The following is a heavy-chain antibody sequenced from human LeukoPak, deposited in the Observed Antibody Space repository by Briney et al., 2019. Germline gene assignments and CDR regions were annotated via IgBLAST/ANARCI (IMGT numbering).Heavy chain of an antibody. CDR1: GFTFSSYS. J-gene: IGHJ4*02. Sequence: GGSLCLSCAASGFTFSSYSREWLRQAPGKGLEWVFSISSSSSYIYYAHPGKGRFTISRDNAKNSLYLQMNSLRAEDTAVYYCARGSSSGWYNYWGQGTLVTVSS. CDR3: ARGSSSGWYNY. CDR2: ISSSSSYI. D-gene: IGHD6-19*01. V-gene: IGHV3-21*01.